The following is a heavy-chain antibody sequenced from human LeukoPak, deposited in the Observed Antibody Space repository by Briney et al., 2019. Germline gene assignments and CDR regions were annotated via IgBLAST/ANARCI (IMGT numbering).Heavy chain of an antibody. Sequence: GESLKISCAASGYSFTTYWIGWVRQMPGKGLEWVGIIYPDDSGTRYSPTFQGQVTISADKSISTAYLQWSSLKASDTAMYFCARHSTRGAASSAITRYYYYDMDVWGKGTTVTVSS. CDR3: ARHSTRGAASSAITRYYYYDMDV. D-gene: IGHD5-24*01. CDR2: IYPDDSGT. J-gene: IGHJ6*03. CDR1: GYSFTTYW. V-gene: IGHV5-51*01.